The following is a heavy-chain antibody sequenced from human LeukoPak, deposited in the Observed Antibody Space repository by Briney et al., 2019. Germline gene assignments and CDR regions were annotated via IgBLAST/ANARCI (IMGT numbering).Heavy chain of an antibody. CDR1: GFTFSSYS. CDR2: ISSSSSTI. V-gene: IGHV3-48*01. J-gene: IGHJ4*02. D-gene: IGHD3-9*01. CDR3: ARAHGSYYDILTAYFDY. Sequence: PGGSLRLSCAASGFTFSSYSMNWVRQAPGKGLEWVSYISSSSSTIYYADSVKGRFTISRDNAKNSLYLQMNSLRAEDTAVYYCARAHGSYYDILTAYFDYWGQGTLVTVSS.